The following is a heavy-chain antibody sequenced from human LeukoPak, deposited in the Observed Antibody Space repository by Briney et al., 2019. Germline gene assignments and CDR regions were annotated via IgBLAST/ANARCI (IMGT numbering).Heavy chain of an antibody. D-gene: IGHD1-26*01. Sequence: ASVKVSCKVSGYTLTELSMHWVRQAPGKGLEWMGGFDPEDGETIYAQKFQGRVTITADESTSTAYMELSSLRSEDTAVYYCAREGEWELSFDYWGQGTLVTVSS. CDR3: AREGEWELSFDY. CDR2: FDPEDGET. J-gene: IGHJ4*02. CDR1: GYTLTELS. V-gene: IGHV1-24*01.